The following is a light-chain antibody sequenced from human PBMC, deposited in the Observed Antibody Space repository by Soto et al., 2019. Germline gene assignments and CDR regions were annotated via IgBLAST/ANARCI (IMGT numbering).Light chain of an antibody. V-gene: IGKV1-5*01. CDR3: QQYNSYWWT. Sequence: DIQMTQSPSTLSASVGVRVTITCRASQSIHSWLAWYQQKPGKAPKFLIYGASSLESGVPSRFSGSGSGTEFTLTISSLQPDDFATYYCQQYNSYWWTFGQGTKVEVK. J-gene: IGKJ1*01. CDR1: QSIHSW. CDR2: GAS.